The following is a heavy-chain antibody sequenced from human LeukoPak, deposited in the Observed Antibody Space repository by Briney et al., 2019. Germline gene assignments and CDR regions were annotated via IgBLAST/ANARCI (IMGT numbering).Heavy chain of an antibody. CDR2: ISSSGSTI. D-gene: IGHD3-16*01. V-gene: IGHV3-48*04. CDR1: GFPFSDYW. J-gene: IGHJ4*02. CDR3: ARERGSYFDY. Sequence: GGSLRLSCAASGFPFSDYWMDWVRQAPGKGLEWVSYISSSGSTIYYADSVKGRFTISRDNAKNSLYLQMNSLRAEDTAVYYCARERGSYFDYWGQGTLVTVSS.